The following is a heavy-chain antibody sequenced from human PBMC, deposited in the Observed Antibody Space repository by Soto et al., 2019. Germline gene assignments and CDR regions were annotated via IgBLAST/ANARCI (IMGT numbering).Heavy chain of an antibody. CDR3: AKDNIAVAGLGDHNWFAP. CDR1: GFTFDDYA. J-gene: IGHJ5*02. V-gene: IGHV3-9*01. D-gene: IGHD6-19*01. CDR2: ISWNSGSI. Sequence: GGSLRLSCAASGFTFDDYAMHWVRQAPGKGLEWVSGISWNSGSIGYADSVKGRFTISRDNAKNSLYLQMNSLRAEDTALYYCAKDNIAVAGLGDHNWFAPWGQGTLVTVSS.